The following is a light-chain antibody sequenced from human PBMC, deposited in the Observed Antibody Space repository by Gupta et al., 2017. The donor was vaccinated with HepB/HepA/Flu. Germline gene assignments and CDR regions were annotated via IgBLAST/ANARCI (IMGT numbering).Light chain of an antibody. CDR2: KDI. CDR3: QAWNGNAAV. Sequence: SYDLSQSSSVSVSPGQTFSISCSGDKLDDKYVSWYQQRSGQSPVLVIFKDIKRPSENPGRFSSSNAGNTTTLTIVKAQALDDDDYFCQAWNGNAAVFGAGTKVTVL. CDR1: KLDDKY. J-gene: IGLJ1*01. V-gene: IGLV3-1*01.